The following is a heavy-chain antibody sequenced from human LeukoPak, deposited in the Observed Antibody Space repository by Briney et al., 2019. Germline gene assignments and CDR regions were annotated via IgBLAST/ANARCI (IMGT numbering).Heavy chain of an antibody. CDR3: AKNGDRGAYCSGGTCYPYYYYYMDV. CDR2: ISYDGSNK. J-gene: IGHJ6*03. CDR1: GFTFSSYG. D-gene: IGHD2-15*01. V-gene: IGHV3-30*18. Sequence: GGSLRLSCAASGFTFSSYGMHWVRQAPGKGLEWVAVISYDGSNKYYADSVKGRFTISRDNSRNTLYLQMNSLRAEDTAIYYCAKNGDRGAYCSGGTCYPYYYYYMDVWGKGTTVTISS.